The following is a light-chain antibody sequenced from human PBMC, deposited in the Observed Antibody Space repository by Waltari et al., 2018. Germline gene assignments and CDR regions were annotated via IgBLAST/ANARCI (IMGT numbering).Light chain of an antibody. Sequence: QSALTQPRPVSGSPGLSVTISCTGTSSYVGGYDYVSWYQHHPGKAPKLMICDVSKRPSGVPDRFSGSKSGNTDSLTISGLQAEDEADYYCCSYAGSYTHVVFGGGTKLTVL. V-gene: IGLV2-11*01. CDR2: DVS. CDR3: CSYAGSYTHVV. J-gene: IGLJ2*01. CDR1: SSYVGGYDY.